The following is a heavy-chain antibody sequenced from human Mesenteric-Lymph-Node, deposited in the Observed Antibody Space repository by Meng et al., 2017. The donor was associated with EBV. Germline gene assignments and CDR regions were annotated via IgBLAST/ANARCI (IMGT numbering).Heavy chain of an antibody. Sequence: VPPEQWGGGLLKPSETLSLNWAGHGGSFSDYFWTWIRQAPGKGLEWVGEINHSGSTKYNPSLKSRVTISVDTSKNQISLNLNSVTAADTAVYYCARPRIRYGSGSYYYWGQGTLVTVSS. CDR1: GGSFSDYF. J-gene: IGHJ4*02. CDR2: INHSGST. CDR3: ARPRIRYGSGSYYY. V-gene: IGHV4-34*01. D-gene: IGHD3-10*01.